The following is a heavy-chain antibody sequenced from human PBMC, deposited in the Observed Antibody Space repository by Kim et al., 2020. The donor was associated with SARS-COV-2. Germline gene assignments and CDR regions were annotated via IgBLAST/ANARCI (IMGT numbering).Heavy chain of an antibody. CDR1: GFPFSDNY. V-gene: IGHV3-11*04. CDR3: GRGLWAPAY. CDR2: ISSSGSDV. J-gene: IGHJ4*02. Sequence: GGSLRLSCAMSGFPFSDNYMSWIRQAPGKGLEWVSQISSSGSDVYYVDSVKGRFTISRDNAKNSVYLQMNSLRAEDTATYYCGRGLWAPAYGGQGIVVTVSS. D-gene: IGHD3-10*01.